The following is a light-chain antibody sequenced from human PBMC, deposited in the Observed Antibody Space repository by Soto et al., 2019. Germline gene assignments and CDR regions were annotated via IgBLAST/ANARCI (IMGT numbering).Light chain of an antibody. J-gene: IGKJ5*01. V-gene: IGKV3-15*01. CDR2: GAS. Sequence: EIVMTQSPATLSVSPGERATLSCRASQSVRGNLAWYQQKPGQSPRLLIYGASSRATGIPVRFSGSGSGTELTLTISSLQSEDFAVYYCQQYNNWPFITFGQGTRLEI. CDR3: QQYNNWPFIT. CDR1: QSVRGN.